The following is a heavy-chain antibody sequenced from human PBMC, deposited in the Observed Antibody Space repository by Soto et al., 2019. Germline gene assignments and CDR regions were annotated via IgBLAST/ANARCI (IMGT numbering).Heavy chain of an antibody. V-gene: IGHV4-39*01. J-gene: IGHJ5*02. D-gene: IGHD3-9*01. CDR2: IYYSGST. CDR3: VRLGDILTGPGWFDP. Sequence: SETLSLTCTVSGGSIASSLYYWGWVRQSPGKGLEWIESIYYSGSTHYNPSLKSRVTVSVDTSKNQFSLKLTSVTAADTSVFFFVRLGDILTGPGWFDPWGQGTLVTVSS. CDR1: GGSIASSLYY.